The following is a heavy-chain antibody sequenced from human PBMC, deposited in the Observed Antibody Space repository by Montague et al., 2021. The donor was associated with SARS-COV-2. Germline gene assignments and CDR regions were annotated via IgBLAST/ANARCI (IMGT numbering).Heavy chain of an antibody. Sequence: SETLSLTCTVSGGSISSYYWSWIRQPPGKGLEWIGYIYYSGSTNYSPSLKSRVTISVDTSKNQFSLKLSSVTAADTAVYYCARAQGAGYSSGWYNYYYYMDVWGKGTTVTVSS. CDR1: GGSISSYY. D-gene: IGHD6-19*01. CDR3: ARAQGAGYSSGWYNYYYYMDV. CDR2: IYYSGST. V-gene: IGHV4-59*01. J-gene: IGHJ6*03.